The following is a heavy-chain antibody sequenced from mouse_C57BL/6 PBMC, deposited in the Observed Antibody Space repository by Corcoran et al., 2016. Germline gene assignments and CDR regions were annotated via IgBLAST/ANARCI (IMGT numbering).Heavy chain of an antibody. J-gene: IGHJ4*01. V-gene: IGHV1-18*01. CDR1: GYTFTDYN. CDR2: INPNNGGT. CDR3: ARSYYSNYALYYYAMDY. Sequence: EVQLQQSGPELVKPGASVKIPCKASGYTFTDYNMDWVKQSHGKSLEWIGDINPNNGGTIYNQKFKSKATLTVDKSSSTAYMELRSLTSEDTAVYYCARSYYSNYALYYYAMDYWGQGTSVTVSS. D-gene: IGHD2-5*01.